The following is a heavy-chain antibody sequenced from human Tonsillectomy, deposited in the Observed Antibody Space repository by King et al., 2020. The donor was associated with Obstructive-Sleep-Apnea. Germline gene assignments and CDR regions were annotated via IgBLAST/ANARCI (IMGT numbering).Heavy chain of an antibody. J-gene: IGHJ4*02. CDR2: IHYSGRT. D-gene: IGHD5-24*01. V-gene: IGHV4-59*01. Sequence: VQLQESGPGLVKPSATLSLTCTVSADSISSYYWSWIRQPPGKGLEWMAHIHYSGRTKYNPSLKSRVTISVDTSKNQFSLKLSSVTAADTAVYYCASGRWLQLPFWGQGTLVIVTS. CDR1: ADSISSYY. CDR3: ASGRWLQLPF.